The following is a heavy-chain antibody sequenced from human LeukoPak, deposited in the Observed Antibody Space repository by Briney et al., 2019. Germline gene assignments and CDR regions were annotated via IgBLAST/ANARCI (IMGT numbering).Heavy chain of an antibody. D-gene: IGHD3-22*01. Sequence: GGSLRLSCEASGFHFISYWMSWVRQAPGKGLEWVANIERDGSEKSYVDSVKGRFTISRDNGQNSVFPQMNRLRVEDTAVYYCARGYYDSSGPDAFDVWGQGKMVTVSS. J-gene: IGHJ3*01. V-gene: IGHV3-7*01. CDR3: ARGYYDSSGPDAFDV. CDR1: GFHFISYW. CDR2: IERDGSEK.